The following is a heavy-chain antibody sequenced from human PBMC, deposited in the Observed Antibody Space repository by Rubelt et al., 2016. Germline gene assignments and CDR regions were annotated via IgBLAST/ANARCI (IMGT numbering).Heavy chain of an antibody. CDR1: GGSISNYY. J-gene: IGHJ4*02. Sequence: QVQLQESGPGLVKPSETLSLTCTVSGGSISNYYWSWIRKPPGKGLEWIGYIHYSGSTKNNLSLKSRVTISVETSKNQLSLNLTSVTAADTAVDYCARGLVPMYGAGFDYWGQGTLVTVSS. CDR3: ARGLVPMYGAGFDY. CDR2: IHYSGST. V-gene: IGHV4-59*01. D-gene: IGHD3-10*01.